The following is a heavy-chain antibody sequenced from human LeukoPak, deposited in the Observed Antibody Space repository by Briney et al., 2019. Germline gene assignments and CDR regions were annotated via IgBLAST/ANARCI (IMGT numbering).Heavy chain of an antibody. CDR2: ISSTGSTI. J-gene: IGHJ4*02. CDR1: GFTFSTYN. Sequence: PGGSLRLSCAASGFTFSTYNMNWVRQAPGKGLEWLSYISSTGSTIYYADSVKGRFTISRDNAKNSLYLQMNSLSVEDTAIYYCARRTASPGPKDDYWGQGTLVTVSS. CDR3: ARRTASPGPKDDY. V-gene: IGHV3-48*04. D-gene: IGHD2-21*02.